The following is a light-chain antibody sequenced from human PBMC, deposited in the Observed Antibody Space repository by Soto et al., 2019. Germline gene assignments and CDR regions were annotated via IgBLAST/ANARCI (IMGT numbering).Light chain of an antibody. V-gene: IGLV2-8*01. CDR3: TSYTGDDFTFI. CDR1: SSDIGTYDY. CDR2: EVS. Sequence: QSVLTQPPSASGSLGQSVTISCTGTSSDIGTYDYVSWYQQHPGRAPKLIISEVSKRPSGVPDRFSGSKSGNTASLIVSGLQPDDEPEYHCTSYTGDDFTFIFGTGTKVTVL. J-gene: IGLJ1*01.